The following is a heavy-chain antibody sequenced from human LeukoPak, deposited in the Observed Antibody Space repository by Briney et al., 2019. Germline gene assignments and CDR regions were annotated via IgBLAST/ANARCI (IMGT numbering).Heavy chain of an antibody. CDR1: GFTFSSST. Sequence: GGSLRLSCAASGFTFSSSTMHWVRQAPGKGLEWVSAISGSGGSTYYADSVKGRFTISRDNSKNTLYLQMNSLRAEDTAVYYCAKEAVAGTGTPYYFDYWGQGTLVTVSS. CDR2: ISGSGGST. CDR3: AKEAVAGTGTPYYFDY. J-gene: IGHJ4*02. V-gene: IGHV3-23*01. D-gene: IGHD6-19*01.